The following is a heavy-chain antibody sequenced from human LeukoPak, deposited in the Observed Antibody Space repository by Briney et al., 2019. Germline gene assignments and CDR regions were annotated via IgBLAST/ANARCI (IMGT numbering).Heavy chain of an antibody. CDR2: IYYSGST. J-gene: IGHJ4*02. CDR1: GGSISSSY. Sequence: SETLSLTRTVSGGSISSSYWSRIRQPPGKGLEWIGYIYYSGSTNYNPSFKSRVAISVDTSKNQFSLKLSSVTAADTAVYYCATWGIAVAGTFDYWGQGTLVTVST. V-gene: IGHV4-59*08. D-gene: IGHD6-19*01. CDR3: ATWGIAVAGTFDY.